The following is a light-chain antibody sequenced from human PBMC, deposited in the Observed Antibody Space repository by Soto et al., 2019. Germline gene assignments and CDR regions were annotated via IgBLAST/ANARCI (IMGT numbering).Light chain of an antibody. Sequence: DIQMTQSPSSLSASVGDRVTITFRASQSISSYLNWYQQKPGKAPKLLIYAASSLQSGVPSRFSGSGSGTDFTLTISSLQPEDFATYYCQQSYSTPYTFGQRTRLEI. CDR3: QQSYSTPYT. CDR1: QSISSY. J-gene: IGKJ5*01. V-gene: IGKV1-39*01. CDR2: AAS.